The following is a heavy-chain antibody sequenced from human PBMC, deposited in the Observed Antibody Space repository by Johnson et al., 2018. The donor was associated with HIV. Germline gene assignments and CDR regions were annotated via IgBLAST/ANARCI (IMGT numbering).Heavy chain of an antibody. Sequence: VQLVESVGGVVQPGRSLRLSCAASGFTLSKYAMHWVRQAPGKGLEWVAVISFDGSNKYNADSVKGRFIISRDNSQNTLSLQMHSLRAEDTAVYYCARERARQELGLDGAFDIGGQGTTVSVS. V-gene: IGHV3-30*04. D-gene: IGHD6-13*01. CDR3: ARERARQELGLDGAFDI. J-gene: IGHJ3*02. CDR1: GFTLSKYA. CDR2: ISFDGSNK.